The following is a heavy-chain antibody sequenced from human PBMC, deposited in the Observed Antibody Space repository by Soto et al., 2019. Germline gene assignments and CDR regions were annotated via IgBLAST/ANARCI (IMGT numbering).Heavy chain of an antibody. Sequence: PGGSLRLSCAASGVAFSTYAMTWVRQAPGKGLEWVSTISGSVDNTYYADSVKGRFTFSRDNSKNTLFLQVNSLRVEDTAVYYIAFLSARDYRDQIAFWGQGPPVPVSS. CDR2: ISGSVDNT. CDR1: GVAFSTYA. V-gene: IGHV3-23*01. J-gene: IGHJ1*01. CDR3: AFLSARDYRDQIAF. D-gene: IGHD4-17*01.